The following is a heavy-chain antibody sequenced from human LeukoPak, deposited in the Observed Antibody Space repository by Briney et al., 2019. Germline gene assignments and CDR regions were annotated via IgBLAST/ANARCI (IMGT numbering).Heavy chain of an antibody. CDR3: ARGRRYIYGMDV. CDR1: GGSISSYY. J-gene: IGHJ6*02. Sequence: SETLSLTCTVSGGSISSYYWSWIRQPPGKGLEWIGYIYYSGSTNYNPSLKSRVTISVDTSKNQFSLKLSSVTAADTAVYYCARGRRYIYGMDVWGQGTTVTVSS. CDR2: IYYSGST. V-gene: IGHV4-59*12. D-gene: IGHD3-9*01.